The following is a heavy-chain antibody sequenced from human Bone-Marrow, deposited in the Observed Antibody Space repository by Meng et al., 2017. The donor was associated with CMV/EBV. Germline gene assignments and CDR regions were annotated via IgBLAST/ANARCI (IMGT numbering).Heavy chain of an antibody. D-gene: IGHD2-2*02. J-gene: IGHJ6*02. V-gene: IGHV3-30-3*01. CDR3: TRLGSAAAIKDHYYYYYGMDV. CDR1: GFTFSSYA. CDR2: ISYDGSNK. Sequence: GGSLRLSCAASGFTFSSYAMHWVRQAPGKGLEWVAVISYDGSNKYYADSVKGRFTISRDNSKNTAYLQMNSLKTEDTAVYYCTRLGSAAAIKDHYYYYYGMDVWGQGTTVTVSS.